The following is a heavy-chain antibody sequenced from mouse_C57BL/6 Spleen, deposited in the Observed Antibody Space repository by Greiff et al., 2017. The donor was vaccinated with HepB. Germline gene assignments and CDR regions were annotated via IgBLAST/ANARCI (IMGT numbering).Heavy chain of an antibody. V-gene: IGHV5-17*01. Sequence: EVKLVESGGGLVKPGGSLKLSCAASGFTFSDYGMHWVRQAPEKGLEWVAYISSGSSTIYYADTVKGRFTISRDNAKNTLFLQMTSLRSEDTAMYYSARPRSYDYSAMGYWGQGTSLTVSS. CDR3: ARPRSYDYSAMGY. D-gene: IGHD1-1*01. CDR2: ISSGSSTI. CDR1: GFTFSDYG. J-gene: IGHJ4*01.